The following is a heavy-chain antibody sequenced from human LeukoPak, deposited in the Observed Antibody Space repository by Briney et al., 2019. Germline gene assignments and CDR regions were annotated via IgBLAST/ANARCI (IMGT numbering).Heavy chain of an antibody. V-gene: IGHV3-30-3*01. J-gene: IGHJ4*02. CDR2: ISYDGSNK. CDR3: ARDLLELRL. Sequence: GRSLRLXCAASGFTYSSYAMHWVRRAPGKGLEWVAVISYDGSNKYYADSVKGRFTISRDNSKNTLYLQMNSLRAEDTAVYYCARDLLELRLWGQGTLVTVSS. D-gene: IGHD1-7*01. CDR1: GFTYSSYA.